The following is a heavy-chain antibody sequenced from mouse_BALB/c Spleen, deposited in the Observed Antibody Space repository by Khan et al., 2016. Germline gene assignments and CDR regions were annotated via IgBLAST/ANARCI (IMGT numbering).Heavy chain of an antibody. CDR3: ARCDGSSYVRGMDY. V-gene: IGHV3-8*02. CDR2: ISYSGGT. D-gene: IGHD1-1*01. Sequence: MQLEESGPSLVKPSQTLSLTCSVTGDSITSGYWNWIRKFPGNKLEYMGYISYSGGTYNNPSLKSRISITRDTSKHQYYLQLNSVTTEDTGTYXCARCDGSSYVRGMDYWGQGLSVTVSS. CDR1: GDSITSGY. J-gene: IGHJ4*01.